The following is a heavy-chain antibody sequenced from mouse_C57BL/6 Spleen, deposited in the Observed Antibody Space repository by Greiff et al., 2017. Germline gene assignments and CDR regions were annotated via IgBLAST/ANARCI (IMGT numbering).Heavy chain of an antibody. V-gene: IGHV3-6*01. Sequence: EVKLQESGPGLVKPSQSLSLTCSVTGYSITSGYYWNWIRQFPGNKLEWMGYISYDGSKNYNPSLKNRISITRDTSKNQFFLKLNSVTTEDTATYYCARDYYGTYYYAMDYWGQGTSVTVSS. D-gene: IGHD1-1*01. CDR2: ISYDGSK. J-gene: IGHJ4*01. CDR1: GYSITSGYY. CDR3: ARDYYGTYYYAMDY.